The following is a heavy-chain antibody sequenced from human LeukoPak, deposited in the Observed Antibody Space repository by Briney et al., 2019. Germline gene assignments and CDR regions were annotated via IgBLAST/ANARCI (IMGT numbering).Heavy chain of an antibody. CDR3: ARRASTGYYSD. V-gene: IGHV4-59*08. Sequence: TSETLSLTCSVSGGSISNYYWIWIRQPPGMGLEWIGNIYYSGSTNYNPSLKSRVTISVDTSKNQLSLKLSSMTAADTAVYYCARRASTGYYSDWGQGTLVTVSS. CDR1: GGSISNYY. J-gene: IGHJ4*02. CDR2: IYYSGST. D-gene: IGHD3-22*01.